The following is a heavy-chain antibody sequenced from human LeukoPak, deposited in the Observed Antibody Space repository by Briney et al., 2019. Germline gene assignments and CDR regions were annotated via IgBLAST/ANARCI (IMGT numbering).Heavy chain of an antibody. Sequence: GSLRLSCAASGFTFSKFAMTWVRQPPGKGLEWVSGISGTGANTYYADSVKGRFTISRDNSRNTVYLQMSSLRAEDTTVYYCVKSAGFDWLSPLDAFDIWGQGTMVTVSS. CDR1: GFTFSKFA. CDR2: ISGTGANT. CDR3: VKSAGFDWLSPLDAFDI. D-gene: IGHD3-9*01. J-gene: IGHJ3*02. V-gene: IGHV3-23*01.